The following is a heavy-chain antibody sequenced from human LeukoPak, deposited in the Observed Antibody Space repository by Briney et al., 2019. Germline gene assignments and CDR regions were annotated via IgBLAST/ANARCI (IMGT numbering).Heavy chain of an antibody. CDR2: SFYSGST. V-gene: IGHV4-59*01. CDR3: ARGQGDDSSDYYPWYFDY. CDR1: GGSISSYY. Sequence: SETLSLTCTVSGGSISSYYWTWIRQPPGKGLERIGYSFYSGSTNYNPSLKSRVTISLDTSTNQFSLKLNSVTAADTAVYYCARGQGDDSSDYYPWYFDYWGQGTLVTVSS. D-gene: IGHD3-22*01. J-gene: IGHJ4*02.